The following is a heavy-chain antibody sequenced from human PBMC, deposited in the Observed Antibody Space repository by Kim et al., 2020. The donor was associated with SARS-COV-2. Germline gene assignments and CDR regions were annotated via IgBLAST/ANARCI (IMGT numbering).Heavy chain of an antibody. D-gene: IGHD2-2*01. J-gene: IGHJ6*03. Sequence: GGSLRLSCAASGFTFSSYGMHWVRQAPGKGLEWVVYITYAGDNIYYADSVRGRFTISRDNSKNTVYLQMNSLRVEDTAVYYCARGLYSGYASTLYSWG. CDR1: GFTFSSYG. CDR3: ARGLYSGYASTLYS. CDR2: ITYAGDNI. V-gene: IGHV3-30*03.